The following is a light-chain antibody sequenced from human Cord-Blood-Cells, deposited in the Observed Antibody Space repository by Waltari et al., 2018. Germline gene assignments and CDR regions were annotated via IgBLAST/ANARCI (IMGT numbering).Light chain of an antibody. CDR1: QSVSSSY. CDR3: QQDYNLIT. J-gene: IGKJ5*01. Sequence: EIVMTQSPATLSLSPGERATLSCMASQSVSSSYLSWYQQKPGQAPRLLIYGASTRATGIPARFSGSGSGTDFTLTISSLQPEDFAVYYCQQDYNLITFGQGTRLEIK. CDR2: GAS. V-gene: IGKV3D-7*01.